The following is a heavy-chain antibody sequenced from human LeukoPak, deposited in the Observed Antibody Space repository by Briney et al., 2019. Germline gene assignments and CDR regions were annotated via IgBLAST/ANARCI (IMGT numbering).Heavy chain of an antibody. J-gene: IGHJ6*03. D-gene: IGHD6-13*01. CDR1: GGTFSSYA. CDR2: IIPIFGTA. Sequence: ASVKVSCKASGGTFSSYAISWVRQAPGQGLEWMGGIIPIFGTANYAQKFQGRVTITADESTSTAYMELSSLRSEDTAVYYCAREVPRGAAVGHMDVWGKGTTVTVSS. CDR3: AREVPRGAAVGHMDV. V-gene: IGHV1-69*13.